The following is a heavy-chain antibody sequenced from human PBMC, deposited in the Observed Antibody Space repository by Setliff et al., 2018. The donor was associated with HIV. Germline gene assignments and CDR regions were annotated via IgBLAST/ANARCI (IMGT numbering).Heavy chain of an antibody. CDR3: ARFPNPSQIVVIMPPDY. D-gene: IGHD3-22*01. J-gene: IGHJ4*02. Sequence: ASVKVSCKASGYTFTSYGISWVRQAPGQGLEWMGWISAYNGNKNYAQNLQDRVTMTTDTSTSTAYMELRSLRFDDTAVYYCARFPNPSQIVVIMPPDYWGQGTLVTVSS. V-gene: IGHV1-18*01. CDR1: GYTFTSYG. CDR2: ISAYNGNK.